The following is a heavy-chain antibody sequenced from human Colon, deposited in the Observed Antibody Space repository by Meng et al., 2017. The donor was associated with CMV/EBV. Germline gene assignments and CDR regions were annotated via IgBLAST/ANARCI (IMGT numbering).Heavy chain of an antibody. CDR3: TTDFARTLAGFDY. CDR2: IKNNIDGGTT. Sequence: GFNFVNAWMSWVRQAPGKGLEWVGHIKNNIDGGTTDYAAPVKGRFTISRDDSENTVYLEMNSLKSEDTAVYYCTTDFARTLAGFDYWGQGALVTVSS. V-gene: IGHV3-15*07. J-gene: IGHJ4*02. CDR1: GFNFVNAW. D-gene: IGHD1-1*01.